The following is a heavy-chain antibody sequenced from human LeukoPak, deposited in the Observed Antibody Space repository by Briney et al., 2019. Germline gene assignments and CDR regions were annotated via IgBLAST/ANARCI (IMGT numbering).Heavy chain of an antibody. J-gene: IGHJ4*02. CDR3: AKTRGYSYGYVGDFDY. CDR2: IKRDGSEK. D-gene: IGHD5-18*01. CDR1: GFTFSSYW. Sequence: GGSLRLSCAASGFTFSSYWMSWVRQAPGKGLEWVSNIKRDGSEKYYVDSVKGRFTISRDNAKNSLYLQMNSLRAEDTAVYYCAKTRGYSYGYVGDFDYWGRGTLVTISS. V-gene: IGHV3-7*01.